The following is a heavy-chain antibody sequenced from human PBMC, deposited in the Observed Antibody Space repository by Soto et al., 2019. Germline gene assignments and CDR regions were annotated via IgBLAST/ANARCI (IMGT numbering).Heavy chain of an antibody. CDR2: ISSDGSAT. CDR1: GFIFSDFY. Sequence: QLVESGGGLVKPGGSLRLSCTASGFIFSDFYMAWIRQAPGKGLEWVSYISSDGSATYKDSVKGRFTVSRDNAKDSLYLQMNSLRVEDTAIYYGVRDRDRRWFDPWGQGTPVTVSS. J-gene: IGHJ5*02. CDR3: VRDRDRRWFDP. V-gene: IGHV3-11*01.